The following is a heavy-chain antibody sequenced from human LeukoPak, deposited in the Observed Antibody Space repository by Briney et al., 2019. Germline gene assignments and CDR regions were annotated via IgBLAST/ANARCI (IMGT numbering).Heavy chain of an antibody. Sequence: SQTLSLTFAISGDSVSSNSAAWNWIRQSPSRGLEWLGRTYYRSKWYNDYAVSVKSRITINPDTAKNQLSLQLNSVTPEDTAVYYCARVSLFDSSGYDYSYGMDVWGQGTTVTVSS. CDR1: GDSVSSNSAA. CDR3: ARVSLFDSSGYDYSYGMDV. D-gene: IGHD3-22*01. J-gene: IGHJ6*02. V-gene: IGHV6-1*01. CDR2: TYYRSKWYN.